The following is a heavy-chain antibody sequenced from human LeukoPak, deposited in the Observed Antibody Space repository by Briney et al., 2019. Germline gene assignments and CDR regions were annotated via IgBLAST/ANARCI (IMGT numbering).Heavy chain of an antibody. CDR1: GFTFSDYW. V-gene: IGHV3-7*01. CDR2: INLDENEK. D-gene: IGHD1-14*01. Sequence: GGSLRLSCAGSGFTFSDYWMSWVRQAPGKGLEWVANINLDENEKHYVDSVKGRFTISRDNAKNSLFLHMNSLRAEDTAIYYCARHTTLDPWGQGALVTVSS. J-gene: IGHJ5*02. CDR3: ARHTTLDP.